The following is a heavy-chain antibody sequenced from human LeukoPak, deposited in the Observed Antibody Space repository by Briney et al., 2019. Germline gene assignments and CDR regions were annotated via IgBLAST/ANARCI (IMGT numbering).Heavy chain of an antibody. CDR2: INPHSGGT. D-gene: IGHD2-15*01. J-gene: IGHJ4*02. Sequence: ASVKVSCKASGYMFTDSYLHWVLHPLVQGLEWLPSINPHSGGTNYAQEFQGRVTMTRDTSSNTGYMDLSRLTSDDTAVYYCARDGQGRYCSGGNCFPFEYWGQGTLVTVSS. CDR3: ARDGQGRYCSGGNCFPFEY. V-gene: IGHV1-2*02. CDR1: GYMFTDSY.